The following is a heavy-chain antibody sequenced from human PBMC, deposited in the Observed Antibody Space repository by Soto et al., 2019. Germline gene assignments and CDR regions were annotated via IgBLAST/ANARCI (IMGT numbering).Heavy chain of an antibody. J-gene: IGHJ6*02. CDR3: ARAFYGDYAAHYYGMDV. CDR1: GDSINNTYW. V-gene: IGHV4-4*02. CDR2: IYHTGGR. Sequence: SETLSLTCFVSGDSINNTYWWSWVRQAPEKGLEWIGEIYHTGGRSYMPSLRGRITLSVDTSKNQFSLKLTSVTAADTAVYYCARAFYGDYAAHYYGMDVWGQGTTVTVSS. D-gene: IGHD4-17*01.